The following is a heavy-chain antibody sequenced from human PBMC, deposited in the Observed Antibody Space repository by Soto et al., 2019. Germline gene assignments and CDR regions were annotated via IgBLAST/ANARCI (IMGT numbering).Heavy chain of an antibody. J-gene: IGHJ6*02. CDR3: ARGLLEWLLSGYYYGMGV. V-gene: IGHV3-30-3*01. Sequence: GGSLRLSCAASGFTFSSYAMHWVRQAPGKGLEWVAVISYDGSNKYYADSVKGRFTISRDNSKNTLYLQMNSLRAEDTAVYYCARGLLEWLLSGYYYGMGVWGQGTTFTVAS. CDR1: GFTFSSYA. CDR2: ISYDGSNK. D-gene: IGHD3-3*01.